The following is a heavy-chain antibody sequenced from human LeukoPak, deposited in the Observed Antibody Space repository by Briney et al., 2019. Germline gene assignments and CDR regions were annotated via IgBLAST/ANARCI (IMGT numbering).Heavy chain of an antibody. CDR1: GFTFSDYY. Sequence: GGSLTLSCAASGFTFSDYYMSWIRQAPGKALEWVSYISSSGSTIYYADSVKGRFTISRDNAKNSLYLQMNSLRAEDTAVYYCARARLGMQIVLPDYWGQGTLVTVSS. CDR3: ARARLGMQIVLPDY. D-gene: IGHD3-22*01. V-gene: IGHV3-11*01. CDR2: ISSSGSTI. J-gene: IGHJ4*02.